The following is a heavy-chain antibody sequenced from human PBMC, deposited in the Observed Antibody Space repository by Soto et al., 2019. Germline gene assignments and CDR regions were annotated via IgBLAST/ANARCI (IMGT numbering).Heavy chain of an antibody. CDR2: INTYNGNI. Sequence: QVQLVQSGAEVKKPGASVKVSCEVSGYTFASYGISWERQAPGQGLEWMGWINTYNGNINYAQKFQGRVTMTTDTSTSTAYMVLRSLRSDDTALYYCARYRGGYKYFDYWGQGTLVTVSS. CDR3: ARYRGGYKYFDY. J-gene: IGHJ4*02. D-gene: IGHD1-26*01. CDR1: GYTFASYG. V-gene: IGHV1-18*01.